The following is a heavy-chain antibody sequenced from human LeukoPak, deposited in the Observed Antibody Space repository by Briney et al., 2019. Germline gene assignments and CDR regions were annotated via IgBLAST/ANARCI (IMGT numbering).Heavy chain of an antibody. CDR1: GGSISSSSYY. CDR2: IYDSGST. Sequence: PSETLSLTCTVSGGSISSSSYYWGWIRQPPGKGLEWIGSIYDSGSTYYNPSLKSRVTISVDTSKNQFSLKLSSVTAADTAVYYCARHGRLAAGGFGYWGQGTLVTVSS. J-gene: IGHJ4*02. V-gene: IGHV4-39*01. CDR3: ARHGRLAAGGFGY. D-gene: IGHD6-25*01.